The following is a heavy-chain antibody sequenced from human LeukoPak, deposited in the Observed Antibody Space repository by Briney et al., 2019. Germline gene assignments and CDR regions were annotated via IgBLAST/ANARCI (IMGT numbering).Heavy chain of an antibody. J-gene: IGHJ3*02. D-gene: IGHD1-26*01. CDR2: ISGSGGST. CDR3: AKATSGSYSAFDI. CDR1: GGSISSGSYY. V-gene: IGHV3-23*01. Sequence: ETLSLTCTVSGGSISSGSYYWSWVRQAPGKGLEWVSAISGSGGSTYYADSVKGRFTISRDNSKNTLYLQMNSLRAEDTAVYYCAKATSGSYSAFDIWGQGTMVTVSS.